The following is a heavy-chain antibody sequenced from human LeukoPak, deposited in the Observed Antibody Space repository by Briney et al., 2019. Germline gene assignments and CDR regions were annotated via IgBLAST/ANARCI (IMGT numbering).Heavy chain of an antibody. CDR2: INPNSGGT. CDR3: ARAGTVEMTPLDY. V-gene: IGHV1-2*02. D-gene: IGHD5-24*01. CDR1: GYTFTGYY. J-gene: IGHJ4*02. Sequence: GASVKVSCKASGYTFTGYYMHWVRQAPGQGLEWMGWINPNSGGTNYAQKFQGRVTMTRDTSISIAYMELSRLRSDDTAVYYCARAGTVEMTPLDYWGQGTLVTVSS.